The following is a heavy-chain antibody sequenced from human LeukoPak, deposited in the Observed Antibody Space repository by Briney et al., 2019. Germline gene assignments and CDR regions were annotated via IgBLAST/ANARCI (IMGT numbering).Heavy chain of an antibody. CDR2: IYYSGST. J-gene: IGHJ6*02. Sequence: SETLSLTCTVSGGSISSSSYYWGWIRQPPGKGLEWIGSIYYSGSTYYNPSLKSRVTISVDTSKNQFSLKLSSVTAADTAVYYCSSGYYSYYYYGMDVWGQGTTVTVSS. D-gene: IGHD3-22*01. CDR3: SSGYYSYYYYGMDV. CDR1: GGSISSSSYY. V-gene: IGHV4-39*07.